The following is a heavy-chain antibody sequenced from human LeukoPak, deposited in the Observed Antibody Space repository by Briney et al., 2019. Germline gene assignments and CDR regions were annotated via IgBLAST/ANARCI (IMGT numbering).Heavy chain of an antibody. CDR3: AQKGGTDH. J-gene: IGHJ4*02. CDR2: ISYDGSNK. V-gene: IGHV3-30*18. Sequence: GGSLRLSCAASGFTFGSYGMHWVRQAPGKGLEWVAVISYDGSNKYYADSVKGRFTISRDNARNSLYLQMSSLRDEDTAVYYCAQKGGTDHWGQGTLVTVSS. D-gene: IGHD2-15*01. CDR1: GFTFGSYG.